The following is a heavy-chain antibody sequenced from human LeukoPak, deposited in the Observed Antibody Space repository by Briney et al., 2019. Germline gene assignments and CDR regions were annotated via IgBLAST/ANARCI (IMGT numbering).Heavy chain of an antibody. V-gene: IGHV1-18*01. Sequence: ASVKVSCSAFGYSFGNYGISWVRQAPGQGLEWLGWISAHNGNTNYAQKFRGRVTLTIDTSTSTAYMELRSLRSDDTAMYYCARDDRYLLPSAYYSTALDVWGQGTTVTVSS. CDR3: ARDDRYLLPSAYYSTALDV. CDR2: ISAHNGNT. D-gene: IGHD5-24*01. J-gene: IGHJ6*02. CDR1: GYSFGNYG.